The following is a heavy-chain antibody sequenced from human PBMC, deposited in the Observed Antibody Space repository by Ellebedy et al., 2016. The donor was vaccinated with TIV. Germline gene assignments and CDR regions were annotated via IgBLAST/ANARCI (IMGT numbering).Heavy chain of an antibody. CDR1: GGSFSGYY. D-gene: IGHD3-22*01. J-gene: IGHJ6*02. CDR2: INHSGST. V-gene: IGHV4-34*01. Sequence: SETLSLTXAVYGGSFSGYYWSWIRQPPGKGLEWIGEINHSGSTNYNPSLKSRVTISVDTSKNQFSLKLSSVTAADTAVYYCARYGRLLGYYYYGMDVWGQGTTVTVAS. CDR3: ARYGRLLGYYYYGMDV.